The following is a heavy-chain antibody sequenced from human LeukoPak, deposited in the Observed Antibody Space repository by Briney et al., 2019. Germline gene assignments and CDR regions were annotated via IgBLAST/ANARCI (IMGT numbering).Heavy chain of an antibody. J-gene: IGHJ5*02. V-gene: IGHV3-48*01. CDR1: GFTFSSYG. CDR3: VRERLAMVRGVIPREAWGWFDP. Sequence: PGGSLTLSCPTSGFTFSSYGMRWVRPPAGKGLDWVSFSSGGSRGIHYADSVKGRFTISRDNAENSLFLQMNSLRAEDTAVYYCVRERLAMVRGVIPREAWGWFDPWGQGTLVTVSS. CDR2: SSGGSRGI. D-gene: IGHD3-10*01.